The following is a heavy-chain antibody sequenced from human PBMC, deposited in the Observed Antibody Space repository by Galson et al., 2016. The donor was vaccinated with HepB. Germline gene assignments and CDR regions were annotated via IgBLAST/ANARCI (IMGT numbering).Heavy chain of an antibody. D-gene: IGHD1-7*01. CDR1: GFTFSSYA. CDR2: ISGSGGGT. V-gene: IGHV3-23*01. CDR3: AKDGGTYDWSYDLRY. J-gene: IGHJ4*01. Sequence: SLRLSCAASGFTFSSYAMSWVRQAPGKGLEWVSVISGSGGGTSYADSVKGRFTISRDNSKNMLYLQMNRLRAEDTAIYYCAKDGGTYDWSYDLRYWGHGTLVTVSS.